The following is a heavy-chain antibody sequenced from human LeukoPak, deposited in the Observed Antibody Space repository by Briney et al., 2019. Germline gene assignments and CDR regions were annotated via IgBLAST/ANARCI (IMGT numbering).Heavy chain of an antibody. CDR2: INAGNGNT. Sequence: VASVKVSCKASGYTFTSYAMHWVRQAPGQRLEWMGWINAGNGNTKYSQKFQGRVTITRDTSASTAYMELSSLRSEDTAVYYCARPTTVAPGAFDIWGQGTMVTVSS. V-gene: IGHV1-3*01. D-gene: IGHD4-23*01. CDR3: ARPTTVAPGAFDI. J-gene: IGHJ3*02. CDR1: GYTFTSYA.